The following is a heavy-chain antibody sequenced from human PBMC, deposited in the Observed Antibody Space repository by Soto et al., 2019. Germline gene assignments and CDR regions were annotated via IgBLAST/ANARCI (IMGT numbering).Heavy chain of an antibody. CDR3: ASSTQYHFDSSGFPTGPHFALDV. CDR1: GGSISSYY. J-gene: IGHJ3*01. Sequence: SETLSLTCTVSGGSISSYYWSWIRQPPGKGLEWIAYTYYSGSTNYNPSLKSRVTISVDTSKNQFSLTLSSVTGADTAVYFCASSTQYHFDSSGFPTGPHFALDVWGRGKMVT. CDR2: TYYSGST. D-gene: IGHD3-22*01. V-gene: IGHV4-59*12.